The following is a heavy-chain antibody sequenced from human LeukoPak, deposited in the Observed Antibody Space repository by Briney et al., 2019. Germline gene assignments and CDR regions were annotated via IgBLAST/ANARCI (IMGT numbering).Heavy chain of an antibody. J-gene: IGHJ5*02. Sequence: ASVKVSCKASGYTFTGYYIHWVRQAPGQGLECMGWINPNSGGTNYAQKFQCRVTMTRDTSISTAYMELSRLRSDDTAVYYCARGGSGSYFSWLDPWGQGTLVTVSS. D-gene: IGHD3-10*01. V-gene: IGHV1-2*02. CDR2: INPNSGGT. CDR1: GYTFTGYY. CDR3: ARGGSGSYFSWLDP.